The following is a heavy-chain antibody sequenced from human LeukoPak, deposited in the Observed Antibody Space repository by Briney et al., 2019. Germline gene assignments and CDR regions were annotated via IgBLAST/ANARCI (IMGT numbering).Heavy chain of an antibody. V-gene: IGHV3-21*01. J-gene: IGHJ4*02. CDR3: ARGITMIVSVGGYYFDY. CDR1: GFTFSSYW. D-gene: IGHD3-22*01. CDR2: ISSGSSYI. Sequence: GGSLRLSCAASGFTFSSYWMHWVRQAPGKGLEWVSSISSGSSYIYYADSVKGRFTISRDNAKNSLYLQMNSLRAEDTAVYYCARGITMIVSVGGYYFDYWGQGTLVTVSS.